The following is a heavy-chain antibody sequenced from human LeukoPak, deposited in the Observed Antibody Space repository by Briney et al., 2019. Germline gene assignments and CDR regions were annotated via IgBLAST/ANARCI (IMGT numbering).Heavy chain of an antibody. J-gene: IGHJ6*03. V-gene: IGHV4-38-2*02. CDR1: GYSISSGYY. CDR3: ARDSWGFDYGDYGYYYYMDV. Sequence: SETLSLTCTVSGYSISSGYYWGWIRQPPGKGLEWIGSIYHSGSTYYNPSLKSRVTISVDTSKNQFSLKLSSVTAADTAVYYCARDSWGFDYGDYGYYYYMDVWGKGTTVTISS. D-gene: IGHD4-17*01. CDR2: IYHSGST.